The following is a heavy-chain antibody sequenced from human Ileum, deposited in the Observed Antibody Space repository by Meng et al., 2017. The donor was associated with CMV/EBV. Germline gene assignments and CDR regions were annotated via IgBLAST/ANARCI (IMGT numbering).Heavy chain of an antibody. V-gene: IGHV4-39*07. CDR3: ARELSIAVAGTGGYFDY. J-gene: IGHJ4*02. Sequence: QLPLQESGPGLVKPSETLSLTCTVSGGSISSSSYYWGWIRQPPGKGLEWIGSIYYSGSTYYNPSLKSRVTISVDTSKNQFSLKLSSVTAADTAVYYCARELSIAVAGTGGYFDYWGQGTLVTASS. CDR1: GGSISSSSYY. CDR2: IYYSGST. D-gene: IGHD6-19*01.